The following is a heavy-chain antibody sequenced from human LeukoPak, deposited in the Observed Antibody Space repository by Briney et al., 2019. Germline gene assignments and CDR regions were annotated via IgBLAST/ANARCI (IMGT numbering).Heavy chain of an antibody. Sequence: PSETLSLTCTVSGGSISSSSYYWGWIRQPPGKGLEWIGSIYYSGSTYYNPSLKRLVTISVDTSKNQFSLKLSSVTAADTAVYYCARRVAAPSGGWFNPWGQGTLVTVSS. CDR2: IYYSGST. D-gene: IGHD6-6*01. CDR1: GGSISSSSYY. J-gene: IGHJ5*02. V-gene: IGHV4-39*01. CDR3: ARRVAAPSGGWFNP.